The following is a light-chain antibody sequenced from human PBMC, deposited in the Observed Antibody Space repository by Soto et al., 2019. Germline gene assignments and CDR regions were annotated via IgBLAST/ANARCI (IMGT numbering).Light chain of an antibody. Sequence: EVVLTQSPGTLSLSPGERATLSCRASQSVSSNYLAWYQQKPGQAPRLLIYDASKRATGIPDRFSGSGSGTDFTLTISRLEPEDFAVYYCQQYGSSLITFGQGTRLEIK. CDR1: QSVSSNY. CDR2: DAS. V-gene: IGKV3-20*01. J-gene: IGKJ5*01. CDR3: QQYGSSLIT.